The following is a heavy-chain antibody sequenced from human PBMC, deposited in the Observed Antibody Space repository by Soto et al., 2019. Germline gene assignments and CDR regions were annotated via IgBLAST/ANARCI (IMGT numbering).Heavy chain of an antibody. Sequence: SETLSLTCTDSGGSFSSYYWSWIRQPPGKGLEWIAYIYYSGSTNSNPSLKSRVTISRDTSRNQVSLKLRSVTAADTAVYYCAGSMDSYISYFYAWNVWGQGTTVTVSS. CDR2: IYYSGST. J-gene: IGHJ6*02. CDR1: GGSFSSYY. CDR3: AGSMDSYISYFYAWNV. D-gene: IGHD2-2*03. V-gene: IGHV4-59*01.